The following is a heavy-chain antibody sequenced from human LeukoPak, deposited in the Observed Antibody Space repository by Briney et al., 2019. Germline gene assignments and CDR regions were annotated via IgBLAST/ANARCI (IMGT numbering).Heavy chain of an antibody. J-gene: IGHJ4*02. Sequence: GGSLRLSCEASGFTFSDYYMSWIRQAPGKGLEWVSYISSSGSTIYYADSVKGRFTISRDNAKNSLYLQMNSLRAEDTAVYYCARRNYYDSSAYTYWGQGTLVTVSS. CDR1: GFTFSDYY. CDR3: ARRNYYDSSAYTY. CDR2: ISSSGSTI. D-gene: IGHD3-22*01. V-gene: IGHV3-11*01.